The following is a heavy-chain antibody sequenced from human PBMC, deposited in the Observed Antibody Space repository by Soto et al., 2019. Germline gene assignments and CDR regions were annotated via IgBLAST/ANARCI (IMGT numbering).Heavy chain of an antibody. CDR2: IWYDGSNK. CDR1: GFTFSSYG. V-gene: IGHV3-33*01. J-gene: IGHJ5*02. D-gene: IGHD5-12*01. Sequence: PGGSLRLSCAASGFTFSSYGMHWVRQAPGKGLEWVAVIWYDGSNKYYADSVKGRFTISRDNSKNTLYLQMNSLRAEDTAVYYCARDPWRRRDGYISPNWFDPWGQGTLVTVSS. CDR3: ARDPWRRRDGYISPNWFDP.